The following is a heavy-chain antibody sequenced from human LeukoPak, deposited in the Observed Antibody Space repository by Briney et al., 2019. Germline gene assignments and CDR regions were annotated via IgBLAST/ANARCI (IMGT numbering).Heavy chain of an antibody. J-gene: IGHJ4*02. Sequence: ASVKVSCKASVYTFTGYYMHWVRQAPGQGLEWMGWINPNSGGTNYAQKFQGRVTMTRGTSISTAYMELSRLRSDDTAVYYCAREVIGGYSYGSDYWGQGTLVTVSS. CDR2: INPNSGGT. D-gene: IGHD5-18*01. V-gene: IGHV1-2*02. CDR1: VYTFTGYY. CDR3: AREVIGGYSYGSDY.